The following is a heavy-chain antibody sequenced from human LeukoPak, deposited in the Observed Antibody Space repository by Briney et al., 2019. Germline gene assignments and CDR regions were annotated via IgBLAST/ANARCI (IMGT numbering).Heavy chain of an antibody. V-gene: IGHV1-69*13. CDR3: ARDGYSSSSFTPFDY. J-gene: IGHJ4*02. CDR1: GGTFSSYA. Sequence: GASVKVSCKASGGTFSSYAISWVRQAPGQGLEWMGGIIPIFGTANYAQKFQGRVTITADESTSTAYMELSSLRSEDTAVYYCARDGYSSSSFTPFDYWGQGILVTVSS. CDR2: IIPIFGTA. D-gene: IGHD6-6*01.